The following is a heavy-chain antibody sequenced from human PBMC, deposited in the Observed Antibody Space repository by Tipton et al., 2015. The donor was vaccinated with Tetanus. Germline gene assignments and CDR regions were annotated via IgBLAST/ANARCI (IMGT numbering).Heavy chain of an antibody. V-gene: IGHV5-51*01. CDR1: GYTFTDNW. CDR3: AKGDSFPI. D-gene: IGHD2-21*01. J-gene: IGHJ3*02. CDR2: IYPGDSHV. Sequence: QLVQSGAEVKKPGESLDISCQASGYTFTDNWIGWVRQRPGKGLEWMGVIYPGDSHVQFSPSFQGRVPFSVDKSINTAYLQWNSLRASDTAMYFCAKGDSFPIWGQGTMVIVSS.